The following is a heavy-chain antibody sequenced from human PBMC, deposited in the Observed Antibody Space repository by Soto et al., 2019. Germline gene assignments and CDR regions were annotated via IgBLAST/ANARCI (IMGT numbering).Heavy chain of an antibody. Sequence: PTLVNPTETPTLTCTVSGLSLTNGRLGVSCTLQPPGKALEWLAHIFSNDDKSYSTSLKSRLTISKDISRSQVVLTMTNMDPVDSATYYCALIKDCSRTDCYLASFDPWGQGTLVTVYS. CDR3: ALIKDCSRTDCYLASFDP. D-gene: IGHD2-2*01. J-gene: IGHJ5*02. V-gene: IGHV2-26*01. CDR1: GLSLTNGRLG. CDR2: IFSNDDK.